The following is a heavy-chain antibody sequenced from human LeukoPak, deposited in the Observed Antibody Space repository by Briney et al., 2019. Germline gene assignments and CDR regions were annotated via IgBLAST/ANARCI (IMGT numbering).Heavy chain of an antibody. V-gene: IGHV3-15*01. D-gene: IGHD2-8*01. J-gene: IGHJ4*02. Sequence: GGSLRLSCAASGFTFSHVWMSWVRQAPGKGLEWVARIKSKTDGGTADHAASLKGRFTISRDDSKDTLYLQMNSLKTEDTAVYYCATESEWNFNFWGQGTLVTVAS. CDR1: GFTFSHVW. CDR2: IKSKTDGGTA. CDR3: ATESEWNFNF.